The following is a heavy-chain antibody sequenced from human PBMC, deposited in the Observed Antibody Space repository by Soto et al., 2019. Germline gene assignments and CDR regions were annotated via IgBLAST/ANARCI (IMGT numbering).Heavy chain of an antibody. V-gene: IGHV4-34*01. CDR1: GGSFSGYY. Sequence: SETLSLTCAVYGGSFSGYYWSWIRQPPGKGLEWIGEINHSGSTNYNPSLKSRVTISVDTSKNQFSLKLSSVTAADTAVYYCARGQGAARPLRSYGMDVWGEGTTVTVSS. J-gene: IGHJ6*04. CDR3: ARGQGAARPLRSYGMDV. D-gene: IGHD6-6*01. CDR2: INHSGST.